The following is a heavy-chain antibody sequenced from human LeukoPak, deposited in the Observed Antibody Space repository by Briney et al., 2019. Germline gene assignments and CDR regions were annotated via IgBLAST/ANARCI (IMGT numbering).Heavy chain of an antibody. CDR3: ARVHSSGYTRGFDY. Sequence: GESLKISCKGSGYSFSNYWIAWVRQMPGKGLEWMGIIYPHDSDTRYSPSFQGQVTISADKSISTAYLQWSSLKASDTAMYYCARVHSSGYTRGFDYWGQGTLVTVSS. D-gene: IGHD3-22*01. J-gene: IGHJ4*02. V-gene: IGHV5-51*01. CDR1: GYSFSNYW. CDR2: IYPHDSDT.